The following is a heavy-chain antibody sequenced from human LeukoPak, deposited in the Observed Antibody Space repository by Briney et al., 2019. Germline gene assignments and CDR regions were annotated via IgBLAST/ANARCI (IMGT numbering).Heavy chain of an antibody. V-gene: IGHV1-2*02. D-gene: IGHD3-3*01. J-gene: IGHJ4*02. CDR1: GYTFTGYY. Sequence: APVKVSCKASGYTFTGYYMHWVRQAPGQGLEWMGWINPNSGGTNYAQKFQGRVTMTRDTSISTAYMELSRLRSDDTAVYYCAREVGYQYYDFWSGSSSLDYWGQGTLVTVSS. CDR3: AREVGYQYYDFWSGSSSLDY. CDR2: INPNSGGT.